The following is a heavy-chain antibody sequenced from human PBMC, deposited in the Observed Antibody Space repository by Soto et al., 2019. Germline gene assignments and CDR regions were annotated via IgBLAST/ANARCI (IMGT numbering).Heavy chain of an antibody. D-gene: IGHD7-27*01. V-gene: IGHV4-31*03. J-gene: IGHJ6*02. Sequence: SETLSLTCTVSGGSISSGGYYWSWIRQHPGKGLEWIGYIYYSGSTYYNPSLKSRVTISVDTSKNQFSLKLSSVTAADTAVYYCARDEVSESGYYYGMDVWGQGTTVTV. CDR2: IYYSGST. CDR1: GGSISSGGYY. CDR3: ARDEVSESGYYYGMDV.